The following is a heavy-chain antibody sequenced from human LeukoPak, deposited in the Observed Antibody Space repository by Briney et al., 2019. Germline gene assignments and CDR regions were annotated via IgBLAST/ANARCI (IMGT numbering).Heavy chain of an antibody. J-gene: IGHJ4*02. CDR3: ARVDILTGYFDY. D-gene: IGHD3-9*01. CDR2: ISYDGSNK. Sequence: GSLRLSCAASGFTFSSYAMHWVRQAPGKGLEWVAVISYDGSNKYYADSVKGRFTISRDNSKNTLYLQMNSLRAEDTAVYYCARVDILTGYFDYWGQGTLVTVSS. CDR1: GFTFSSYA. V-gene: IGHV3-30-3*01.